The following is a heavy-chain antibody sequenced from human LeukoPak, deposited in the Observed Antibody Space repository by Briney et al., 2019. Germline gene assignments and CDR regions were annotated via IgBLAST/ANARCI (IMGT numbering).Heavy chain of an antibody. J-gene: IGHJ4*02. D-gene: IGHD5-12*01. CDR2: IYYSGST. CDR3: ARTGGFPGSQHDY. Sequence: SQTLSLTCTVSGGSISSGGYYWSWIRQPPGKGLEWIGYIYYSGSTYYNPSLKSRVTISVDTSKNQFSLKLSSVTAADTAVYYCARTGGFPGSQHDYWGQGTLVTVSS. V-gene: IGHV4-31*03. CDR1: GGSISSGGYY.